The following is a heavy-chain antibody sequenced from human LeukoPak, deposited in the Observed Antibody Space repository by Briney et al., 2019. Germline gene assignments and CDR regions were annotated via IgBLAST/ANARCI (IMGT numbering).Heavy chain of an antibody. CDR1: GFTFSSYA. CDR2: ISSSSSYI. CDR3: ARDLATDAFDI. V-gene: IGHV3-21*01. J-gene: IGHJ3*02. Sequence: GGSLRLSCAASGFTFSSYAMSWVRQAPGKGLEWVSSISSSSSYIYYADSVKGRFTISRDNAKNSLYLQMNSLRAEDTAVYYCARDLATDAFDIWGQGTMVTVSS.